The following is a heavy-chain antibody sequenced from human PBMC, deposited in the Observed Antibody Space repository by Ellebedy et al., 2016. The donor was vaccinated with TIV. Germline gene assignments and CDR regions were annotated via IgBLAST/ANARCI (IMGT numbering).Heavy chain of an antibody. CDR1: GSNFNNYW. Sequence: GESLKISXAASGSNFNNYWVTWVRQAPGKGLEWVSGISGTSSFKYYADSVTGRFTISRDNTKNSVYLQMDSLTAEDTALYYCARVRGDIWGQGTMVTVSS. CDR2: ISGTSSFK. CDR3: ARVRGDI. D-gene: IGHD3-16*01. J-gene: IGHJ3*02. V-gene: IGHV3-21*01.